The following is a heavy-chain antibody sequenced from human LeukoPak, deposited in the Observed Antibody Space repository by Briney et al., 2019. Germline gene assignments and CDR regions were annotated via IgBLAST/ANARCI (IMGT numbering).Heavy chain of an antibody. CDR3: ARGDYGSGDY. J-gene: IGHJ4*02. CDR2: INPNSGGT. Sequence: ASLKVSCKASGYTFTSSYMHWVRQAPGQGLEWMGWINPNSGGTNYAQNFQGRVTMTRDTSISTAYMELSRLRSDDTAVYYCARGDYGSGDYWGQGTLVTVSS. D-gene: IGHD3-10*01. CDR1: GYTFTSSY. V-gene: IGHV1-2*02.